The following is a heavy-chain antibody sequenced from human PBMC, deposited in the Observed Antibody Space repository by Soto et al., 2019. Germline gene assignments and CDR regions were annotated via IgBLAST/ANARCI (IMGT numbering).Heavy chain of an antibody. CDR1: GFTFSNYW. Sequence: EVQVAESGGGLVQPGGSLKLSCVASGFTFSNYWMSWVRQAPGKGLEWVANIRQDGSEKNFVDSVKGRFTISRDNAKNSVDLQMNSLRAEDTAVYYCATTQSFDYWGQGTLVTVSS. CDR2: IRQDGSEK. J-gene: IGHJ4*02. CDR3: ATTQSFDY. V-gene: IGHV3-7*01.